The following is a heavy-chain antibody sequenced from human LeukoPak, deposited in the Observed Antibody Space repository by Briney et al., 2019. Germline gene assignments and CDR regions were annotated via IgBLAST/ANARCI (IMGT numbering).Heavy chain of an antibody. CDR1: GFTFSSYW. Sequence: GGSLRLSCAASGFTFSSYWMSWVRQAPGKGLEWVANIKQDGSEKYYVDSVKGRFTISRDNAKNSLYLQMNSLRSEDTAVYYCARELIMTTVTINYYYYMDVWGKGTTVTVSS. CDR2: IKQDGSEK. D-gene: IGHD4-17*01. CDR3: ARELIMTTVTINYYYYMDV. J-gene: IGHJ6*03. V-gene: IGHV3-7*01.